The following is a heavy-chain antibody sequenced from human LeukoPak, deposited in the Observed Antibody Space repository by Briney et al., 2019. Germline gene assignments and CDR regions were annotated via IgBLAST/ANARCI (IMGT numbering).Heavy chain of an antibody. J-gene: IGHJ4*02. V-gene: IGHV3-48*03. CDR1: GFAFSVYE. D-gene: IGHD6-19*01. CDR3: ATLTVASSFDY. Sequence: GGSLRLSCAASGFAFSVYEMYWVRQAPGKGLEWVSYISSSGGTRYYTDSVKGRFTISRDNAKNSLYPQMNSLRAEDTAVYYCATLTVASSFDYWGQGTLVTVSS. CDR2: ISSSGGTR.